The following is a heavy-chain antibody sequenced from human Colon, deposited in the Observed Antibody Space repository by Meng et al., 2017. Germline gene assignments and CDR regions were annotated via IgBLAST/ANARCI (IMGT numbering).Heavy chain of an antibody. J-gene: IGHJ6*02. CDR2: ISYDGSNK. Sequence: GESLKISCAASGFTFSNYAMHWVRQAPGKGLEWVAVISYDGSNKYYADSVKGRFTISRDNSKNTLYLQMNSLRAEGAAVYYCARESVAAIPGTFYYYYGMDVWGQGTTVTVSS. CDR1: GFTFSNYA. D-gene: IGHD1-7*01. V-gene: IGHV3-30*07. CDR3: ARESVAAIPGTFYYYYGMDV.